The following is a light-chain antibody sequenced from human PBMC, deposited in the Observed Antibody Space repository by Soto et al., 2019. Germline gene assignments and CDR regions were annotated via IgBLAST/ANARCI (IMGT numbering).Light chain of an antibody. CDR1: QIISSW. CDR2: DAS. Sequence: DIQITQSPSTLSASVGDRVTITCRASQIISSWLAWYQQKQGKAPKLLIYDASSFESGVPSRFSGSGSGKEFTLTIRSLQPDDFATYYCQQYNTYSWTFGQGTKVDIK. CDR3: QQYNTYSWT. V-gene: IGKV1-5*01. J-gene: IGKJ1*01.